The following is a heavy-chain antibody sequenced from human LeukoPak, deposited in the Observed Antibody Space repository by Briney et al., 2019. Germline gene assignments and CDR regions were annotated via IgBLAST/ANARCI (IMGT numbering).Heavy chain of an antibody. V-gene: IGHV3-53*01. CDR2: IYSGGST. J-gene: IGHJ4*02. D-gene: IGHD2-21*01. CDR3: ARDPAYGAVDY. CDR1: GFTVSSNY. Sequence: PGGSLRLSCAASGFTVSSNYMSWVRQAPGKGLEWVSVIYSGGSTYYADSVKGRFTISRDNSKNSLYLQTSSPRAEDTAVYYCARDPAYGAVDYWGQGILVTVSS.